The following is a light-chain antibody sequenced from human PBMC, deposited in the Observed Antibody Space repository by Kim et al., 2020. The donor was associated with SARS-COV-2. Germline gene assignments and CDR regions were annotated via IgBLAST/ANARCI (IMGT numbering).Light chain of an antibody. CDR2: GAS. CDR1: QSVSTTY. V-gene: IGKV3-20*01. Sequence: WSPGARATLSCRASQSVSTTYLAWYQQKPGQAPRLLIYGASNRATGIADRFSGSGSGTDFTLTISRLEPEDFAVYYCQQYDGSLYTFGQGTKLEI. CDR3: QQYDGSLYT. J-gene: IGKJ2*01.